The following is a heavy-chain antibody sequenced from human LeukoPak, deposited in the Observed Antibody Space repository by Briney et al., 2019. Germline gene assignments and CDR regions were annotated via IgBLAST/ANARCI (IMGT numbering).Heavy chain of an antibody. J-gene: IGHJ4*02. V-gene: IGHV1-8*01. CDR2: MNPSSGNT. CDR3: ARVRGYAGTEVDY. CDR1: GYTFTSYD. D-gene: IGHD3-10*01. Sequence: ASVKVSCKASGYTFTSYDINWVRQATGQGLEWMGWMNPSSGNTGYAQKFQGRVTMTRNTSISTAYMELSSLRSEDTAVYYCARVRGYAGTEVDYWGQGTLVTVSS.